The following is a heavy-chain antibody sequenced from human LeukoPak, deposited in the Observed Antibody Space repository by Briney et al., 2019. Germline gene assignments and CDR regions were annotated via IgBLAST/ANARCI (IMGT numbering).Heavy chain of an antibody. CDR1: GGTFSSYA. Sequence: GASVKVSCKASGGTFSSYAISWVRQAPGQGLEWMGGIIPIFGTANYAQKFQGRVTITADKSTSTAYMELSSLRSEDTAVYYCATTYSSGWIPDYWGQGTLVTVSS. J-gene: IGHJ4*02. V-gene: IGHV1-69*06. D-gene: IGHD6-19*01. CDR2: IIPIFGTA. CDR3: ATTYSSGWIPDY.